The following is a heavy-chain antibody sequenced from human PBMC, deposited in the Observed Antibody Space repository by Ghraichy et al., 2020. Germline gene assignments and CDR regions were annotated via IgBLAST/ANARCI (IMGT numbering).Heavy chain of an antibody. CDR2: ISSSSSYI. J-gene: IGHJ4*02. V-gene: IGHV3-21*01. Sequence: GGSLRLSCAASGFTFSSYSMNWVRQAPGKGLEWVSSISSSSSYIYYADSVKGRFTISRDNAKNSLYLQMNSLRAEDTAVYYCARLAPGYCSGGSCYLFDYWGQGTLVTVSS. D-gene: IGHD2-15*01. CDR3: ARLAPGYCSGGSCYLFDY. CDR1: GFTFSSYS.